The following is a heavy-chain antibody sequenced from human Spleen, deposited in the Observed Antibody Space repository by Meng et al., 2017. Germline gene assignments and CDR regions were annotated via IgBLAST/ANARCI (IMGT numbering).Heavy chain of an antibody. CDR2: ISAYNGGT. CDR3: ARDLSGDSSNY. D-gene: IGHD3-22*01. Sequence: ASVKVSCKASGGIFSSYVISWVRQAPGQGLEWMGWISAYNGGTRYAQKFQGRVTMTTDTATNTAYMELSSLRPEDTAVYYCARDLSGDSSNYWGQGTLVTVSS. J-gene: IGHJ4*02. CDR1: GGIFSSYV. V-gene: IGHV1-18*01.